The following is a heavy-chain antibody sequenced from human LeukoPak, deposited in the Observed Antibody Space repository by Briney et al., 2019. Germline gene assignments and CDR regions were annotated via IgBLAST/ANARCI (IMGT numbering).Heavy chain of an antibody. Sequence: GGSLRLSCAASGFTSSSYSMNWVRQAPGKGLEWVSYISSSSSTIYYADSVKGRFTISRDNAKNSLYLQMNSLRAEDTAVYYCARAMYSSSWPTWAFDIWGQGTMVTVSS. V-gene: IGHV3-48*04. D-gene: IGHD6-13*01. CDR1: GFTSSSYS. CDR3: ARAMYSSSWPTWAFDI. J-gene: IGHJ3*02. CDR2: ISSSSSTI.